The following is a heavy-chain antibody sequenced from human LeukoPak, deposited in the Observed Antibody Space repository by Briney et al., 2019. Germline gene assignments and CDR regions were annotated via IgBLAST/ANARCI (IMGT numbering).Heavy chain of an antibody. Sequence: PGGSLRLSCAAPGFTFSSYGMHWVRQAPGKGLEWVAVISYDGSNKYYADSVKGRFTISRDNSKNTLYLQMNSLRAEDTAVYYCVTARGPYYFEYWGQGTLVTVSS. J-gene: IGHJ4*02. CDR3: VTARGPYYFEY. CDR2: ISYDGSNK. CDR1: GFTFSSYG. V-gene: IGHV3-30*03. D-gene: IGHD3-10*01.